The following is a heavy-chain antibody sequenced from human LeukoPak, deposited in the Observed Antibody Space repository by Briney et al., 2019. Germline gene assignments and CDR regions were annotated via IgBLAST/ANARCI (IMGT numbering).Heavy chain of an antibody. J-gene: IGHJ5*01. D-gene: IGHD2-15*01. Sequence: GGSLRFSCAASGFTFSSYGMHWVRQAPGKGLEWVAFIRYDGSKKYYADSVKGRFTISRDNSKNTLYLQMNSLRAEDTAVYYCAKDRHAPGRYCDSWGQGTLVTVSS. CDR2: IRYDGSKK. CDR3: AKDRHAPGRYCDS. CDR1: GFTFSSYG. V-gene: IGHV3-30*02.